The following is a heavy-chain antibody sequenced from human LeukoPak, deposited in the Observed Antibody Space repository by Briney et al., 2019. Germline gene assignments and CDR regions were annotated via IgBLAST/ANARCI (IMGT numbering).Heavy chain of an antibody. Sequence: GGSLRLSCAASGFTVSSNYMSWVRQAPGKGLEWVSVIYSGGTTYYADSVKGRFTISRDNSKNTLYLQMNSLRAEDTAVYYCARVLSVSYCDSWGQGTLVTVSS. V-gene: IGHV3-53*01. D-gene: IGHD2/OR15-2a*01. CDR2: IYSGGTT. CDR1: GFTVSSNY. J-gene: IGHJ4*02. CDR3: ARVLSVSYCDS.